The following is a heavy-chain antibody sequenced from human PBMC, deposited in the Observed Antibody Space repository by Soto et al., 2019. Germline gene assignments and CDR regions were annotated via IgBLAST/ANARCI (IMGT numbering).Heavy chain of an antibody. V-gene: IGHV4-34*01. CDR2: INHSGST. CDR3: ARVLSLTGHDY. Sequence: PSETLSLTCAVYGGSFSGYYWSWIRQPPGKGLEWIGEINHSGSTNYNPSLKSRVTISVDTSKNQFSLKLSSVTAADTAVYYCARVLSLTGHDYWGQGTLVTVSS. D-gene: IGHD3-9*01. CDR1: GGSFSGYY. J-gene: IGHJ4*02.